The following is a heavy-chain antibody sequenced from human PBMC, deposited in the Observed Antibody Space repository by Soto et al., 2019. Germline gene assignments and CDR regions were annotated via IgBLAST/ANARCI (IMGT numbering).Heavy chain of an antibody. CDR2: IYYSGST. V-gene: IGHV4-30-4*01. Sequence: QVQLQESGPGLVKPSQTLSLTCTVSGGSISSGDYYWSWIRQPPGKGLEWIGYIYYSGSTYYNPSLKRRVTISVDTSKNQFALKLSSVTAAGTAVYYCARVSEYGRIHGGGDDYWGQGTLVTVSS. CDR3: ARVSEYGRIHGGGDDY. J-gene: IGHJ4*02. D-gene: IGHD2-15*01. CDR1: GGSISSGDYY.